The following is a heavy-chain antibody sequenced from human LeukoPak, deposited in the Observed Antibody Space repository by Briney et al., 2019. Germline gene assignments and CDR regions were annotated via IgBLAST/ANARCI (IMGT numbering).Heavy chain of an antibody. CDR1: GGTFSSYA. D-gene: IGHD6-13*01. Sequence: GASVKLSCKASGGTFSSYAISWVRQAPGQGLEWMGGIIPIFGTASYAQKFQGRVTITADKSTSTAYMELSSLRSEDTAVYYCARDIIGFHSSSWYEALKTLDYWGQGTLVTVSS. CDR3: ARDIIGFHSSSWYEALKTLDY. V-gene: IGHV1-69*06. CDR2: IIPIFGTA. J-gene: IGHJ4*02.